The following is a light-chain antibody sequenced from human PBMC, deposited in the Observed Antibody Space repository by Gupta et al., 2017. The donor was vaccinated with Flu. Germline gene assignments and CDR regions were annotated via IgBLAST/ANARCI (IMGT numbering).Light chain of an antibody. V-gene: IGKV1-39*01. J-gene: IGKJ1*01. CDR1: QSISSY. Sequence: DIQMTQSPSSLSASVGDRVTITCRASQSISSYLNWYQQKPGKAPKLLIYAASSLQSGVPSRFSGSGSGTDFTLTISSLQPEDFATYYCQQSYLNRGGWTFGQGTKVEIK. CDR3: QQSYLNRGGWT. CDR2: AAS.